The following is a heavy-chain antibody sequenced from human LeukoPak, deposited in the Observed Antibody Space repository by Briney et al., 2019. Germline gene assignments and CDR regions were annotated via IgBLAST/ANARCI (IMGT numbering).Heavy chain of an antibody. J-gene: IGHJ4*02. CDR3: ARRFDYDFWSGSDYYFDY. V-gene: IGHV4-39*07. CDR2: IYYSGTA. Sequence: KPLETLSLTCTVSGGSITSRSHYWGWIRQPSGKGLEWIGTIYYSGTALYHPSLKSRVTISVDTSKNQFSLNLTSVTAADTAVYYCARRFDYDFWSGSDYYFDYWGRGTLVAVSS. D-gene: IGHD3-3*01. CDR1: GGSITSRSHY.